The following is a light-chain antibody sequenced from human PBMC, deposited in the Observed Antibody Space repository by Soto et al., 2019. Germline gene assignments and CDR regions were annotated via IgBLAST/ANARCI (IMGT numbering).Light chain of an antibody. CDR2: EYD. CDR1: SGSIASTY. Sequence: NFMLTQPHSVSGSPGQTITISCTPSSGSIASTYVQWYQRRPGSAPTTVIYEYDQRPSGVPDRFSGSIDSSSNSASLTISGLKTEDEADYYCQSFHSNVVFGGGTKLTVL. V-gene: IGLV6-57*04. J-gene: IGLJ2*01. CDR3: QSFHSNVV.